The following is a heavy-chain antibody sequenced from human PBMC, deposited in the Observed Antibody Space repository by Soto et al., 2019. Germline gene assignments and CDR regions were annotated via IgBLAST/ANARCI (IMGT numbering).Heavy chain of an antibody. CDR3: ARVKHAYVPFDAFDI. CDR1: GFTFSSYG. CDR2: IWYDGSNK. Sequence: QVQLVESGGGVVQLGRSLRLSCAASGFTFSSYGMHWVRQAPGKGLEWVAVIWYDGSNKYYADSVKGRFTISRDNSKNTLYLQMNSLRAEDTAVYYCARVKHAYVPFDAFDIWGQGTMVTVSS. J-gene: IGHJ3*02. D-gene: IGHD2-2*01. V-gene: IGHV3-33*01.